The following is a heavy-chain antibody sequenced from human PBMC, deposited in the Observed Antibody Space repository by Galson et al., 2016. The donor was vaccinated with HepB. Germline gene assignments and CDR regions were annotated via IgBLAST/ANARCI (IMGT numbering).Heavy chain of an antibody. D-gene: IGHD6-13*01. CDR1: GFTFTTQG. Sequence: SLRLSCAASGFTFTTQGMHWVRQAPGKGLEWVAYISYDGNKEYYADSVKGRFTISRDTSKNTLFLQMNRLRAEDTAVYYCTKDPATSWYPLGYFQHWGQGTLVTVSS. CDR3: TKDPATSWYPLGYFQH. V-gene: IGHV3-30*18. CDR2: ISYDGNKE. J-gene: IGHJ1*01.